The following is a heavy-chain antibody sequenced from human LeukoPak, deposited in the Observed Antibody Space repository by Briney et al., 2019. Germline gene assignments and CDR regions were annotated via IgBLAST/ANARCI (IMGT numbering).Heavy chain of an antibody. CDR1: GFTFSNFW. CDR2: ISYDGSNK. D-gene: IGHD6-19*01. V-gene: IGHV3-30*18. Sequence: GGSLRLSCAASGFTFSNFWMSWVRQAPGKGLEWVAVISYDGSNKYYADSVKGRFTISRDNSKNTLYLQMNSLRAEDTAVYYCAKGWQWLSSFWGQGTLVTVSS. CDR3: AKGWQWLSSF. J-gene: IGHJ4*02.